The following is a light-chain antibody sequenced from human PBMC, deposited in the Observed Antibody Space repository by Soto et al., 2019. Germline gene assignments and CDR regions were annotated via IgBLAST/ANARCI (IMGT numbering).Light chain of an antibody. V-gene: IGKV3-15*01. CDR2: ATS. Sequence: EIVMTQSPATLSVSPGERASLSCRASQSVSSNLAWYQQKPGQTPRLLIYATSTRATGIPARFSGSGSGTEFTLTISSLQSEDFAVYYCQHYNIWPLTFGGGTKVDIK. CDR1: QSVSSN. J-gene: IGKJ4*01. CDR3: QHYNIWPLT.